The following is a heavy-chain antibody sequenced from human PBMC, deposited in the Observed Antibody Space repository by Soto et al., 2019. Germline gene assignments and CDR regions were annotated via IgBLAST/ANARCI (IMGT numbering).Heavy chain of an antibody. Sequence: EVQLVESGGGLVQPGGSLRLSCAASGFTFSSYSMNWVRQAPGKGLEWVSYISSSSSTIYYADSVKGRFTISRDNAKNSLYLQMNSLRAEDTAVYYCARYSGYGAGSLLSLDYWGQGTLVTVSS. CDR1: GFTFSSYS. CDR3: ARYSGYGAGSLLSLDY. D-gene: IGHD5-12*01. CDR2: ISSSSSTI. J-gene: IGHJ4*02. V-gene: IGHV3-48*01.